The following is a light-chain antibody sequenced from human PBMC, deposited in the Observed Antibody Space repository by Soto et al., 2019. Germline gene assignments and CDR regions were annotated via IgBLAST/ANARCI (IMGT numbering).Light chain of an antibody. CDR3: QQYDRWAPLT. V-gene: IGKV3-15*01. CDR2: GAS. J-gene: IGKJ4*01. CDR1: QSVSST. Sequence: EIVMTQSPATLSVSPGERVTLSCRASQSVSSTLAWYQQKPGQAPRLLIYGASTRATDIPARFSGSGSGTEFTLTISSLQSEDFAVYYCQQYDRWAPLTFGGGTRVEIK.